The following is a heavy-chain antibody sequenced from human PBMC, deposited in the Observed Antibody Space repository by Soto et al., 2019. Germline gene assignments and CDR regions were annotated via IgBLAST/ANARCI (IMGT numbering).Heavy chain of an antibody. J-gene: IGHJ6*02. CDR2: ISGYNGNT. CDR3: AREGPRPYYYYGMDV. V-gene: IGHV1-18*01. Sequence: QVPLVQSGAEVKKPGASVKVSCKSSGYTFSMSGISWVRQAPGQGLEWMGWISGYNGNTNYEQKFQDRVTMTTDTSPNTAYMELRSLRSDDTAVYYCAREGPRPYYYYGMDVWGQGTTGTVSS. CDR1: GYTFSMSG.